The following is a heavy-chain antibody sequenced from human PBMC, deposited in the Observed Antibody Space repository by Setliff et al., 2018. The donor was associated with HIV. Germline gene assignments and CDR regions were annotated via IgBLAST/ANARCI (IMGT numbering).Heavy chain of an antibody. Sequence: PSQTLSLTCAISGDSVSSNSAAWNWVRQSPSRGLEWLGRTYFRSKWYNNYAASVEGRITISPDTSRNEFSLQLNSVTPEDTAVYYCARGSYASVLLWGQGTLVTVSS. CDR3: ARGSYASVLL. V-gene: IGHV6-1*01. D-gene: IGHD2-2*01. J-gene: IGHJ4*02. CDR1: GDSVSSNSAA. CDR2: TYFRSKWYN.